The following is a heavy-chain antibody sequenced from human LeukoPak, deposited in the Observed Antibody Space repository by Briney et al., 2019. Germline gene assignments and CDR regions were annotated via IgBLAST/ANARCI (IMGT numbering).Heavy chain of an antibody. D-gene: IGHD3-22*01. J-gene: IGHJ4*02. CDR2: INPNSGGT. CDR1: GYTFTGYY. V-gene: IGHV1-2*06. CDR3: ARERDKKYYYDSSGYYVLFY. Sequence: ASVKVSCKASGYTFTGYYMHWVRQAPGQGLKWMGRINPNSGGTNYAQKFQGRVTMTRDTSISTAYMELSRLRSDDTAVYYCARERDKKYYYDSSGYYVLFYWGQGTLVTVSS.